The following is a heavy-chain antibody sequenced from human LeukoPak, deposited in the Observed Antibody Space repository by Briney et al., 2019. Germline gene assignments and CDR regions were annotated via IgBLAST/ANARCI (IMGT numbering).Heavy chain of an antibody. V-gene: IGHV3-48*01. CDR3: ARDHRYASDN. CDR1: GFNFIDYS. CDR2: IGISSGNT. Sequence: GGSLRLSCAASGFNFIDYSMNWVRQAPGKGLEWISYIGISSGNTKYADSVKGRFTISRDKARNSLYLQMNSLRVEDTAVYYCARDHRYASDNWGHGTLVTVSS. J-gene: IGHJ4*01. D-gene: IGHD5-12*01.